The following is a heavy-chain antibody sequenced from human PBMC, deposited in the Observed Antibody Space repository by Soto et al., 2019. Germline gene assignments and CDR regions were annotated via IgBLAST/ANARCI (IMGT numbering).Heavy chain of an antibody. CDR3: ARGAKGGSHFSAMGV. CDR2: FYPGDSDA. CDR1: GYNFTTYW. V-gene: IGHV5-51*01. J-gene: IGHJ6*02. D-gene: IGHD1-26*01. Sequence: PGESLKISCVTSGYNFTTYWVAWVRQMPGKGLECVGIFYPGDSDATYGPSFLGQVTISADRSISTAYLQWSSLKASDTAMYFCARGAKGGSHFSAMGVWGQGTTVTVSS.